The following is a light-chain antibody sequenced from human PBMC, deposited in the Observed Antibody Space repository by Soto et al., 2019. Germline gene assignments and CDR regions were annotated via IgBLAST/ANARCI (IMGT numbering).Light chain of an antibody. Sequence: DIVMTQSPATLSVSPGERATLSCRASQNINTNLAWYQQKPGQAPRLLVYGAFTRAPGIPARFSGSGSGTEFALTTSSLEPEDFAVYYCQQRSNWPLTFGGGTKVDIK. V-gene: IGKV3-15*01. CDR3: QQRSNWPLT. J-gene: IGKJ4*01. CDR1: QNINTN. CDR2: GAF.